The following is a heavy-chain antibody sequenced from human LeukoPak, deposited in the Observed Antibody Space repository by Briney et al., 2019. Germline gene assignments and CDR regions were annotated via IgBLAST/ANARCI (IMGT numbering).Heavy chain of an antibody. Sequence: GGSLRLSCAASGFTVSSNYMSWVRQAPGKGLEWVSVIYSGGSTYYADSVKGRFTISRDNSKNTLYLQMNSLRAEDTAVCYCASEVAAAGTHIDYWGQGTLVTVSS. CDR1: GFTVSSNY. CDR2: IYSGGST. CDR3: ASEVAAAGTHIDY. D-gene: IGHD6-13*01. V-gene: IGHV3-66*01. J-gene: IGHJ4*02.